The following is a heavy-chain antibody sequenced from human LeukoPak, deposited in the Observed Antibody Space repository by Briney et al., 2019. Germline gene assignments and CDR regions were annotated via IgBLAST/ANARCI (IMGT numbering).Heavy chain of an antibody. J-gene: IGHJ6*03. CDR3: ASGYCSSTSCYGYYYYYTDV. Sequence: ASVKVSCKASGYTFTGYYMHWVRQAPGQGLEWMGWINPNSGGTNYAQKFQGRVTMTRDTSISTAYMELSRLRSDDTAVYYCASGYCSSTSCYGYYYYYTDVWGKGTTVTVSS. V-gene: IGHV1-2*02. D-gene: IGHD2-2*01. CDR1: GYTFTGYY. CDR2: INPNSGGT.